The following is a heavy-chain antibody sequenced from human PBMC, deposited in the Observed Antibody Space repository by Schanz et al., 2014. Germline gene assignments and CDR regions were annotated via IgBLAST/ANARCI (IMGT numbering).Heavy chain of an antibody. CDR3: AKQIHFDILTVTRN. CDR2: ISSSGSYI. Sequence: QLVGSGGGLIQPGGSLRLSCTASGFAFSSYSMNWVRQAPGKGLEWVSSISSSGSYIHYADSVKGRFTISRDNSKNTLYLQMNSLRAEDTAVYYCAKQIHFDILTVTRNWGQGTLVTVSS. D-gene: IGHD3-9*01. CDR1: GFAFSSYS. J-gene: IGHJ4*02. V-gene: IGHV3-21*04.